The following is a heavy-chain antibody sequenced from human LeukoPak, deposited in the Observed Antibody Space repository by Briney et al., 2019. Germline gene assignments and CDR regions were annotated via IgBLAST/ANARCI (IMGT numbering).Heavy chain of an antibody. CDR2: IVPSGST. Sequence: SETLSLTCTVSGASIRSYYWSWIRQPAGKGLEWIGRIVPSGSTNYNPSLKSRVTMSVDTSKNQFSLKLSSVTAADAAVYYCAKEGAAPGPDFDYWGQGTLGIVSS. D-gene: IGHD6-13*01. V-gene: IGHV4-4*07. CDR1: GASIRSYY. CDR3: AKEGAAPGPDFDY. J-gene: IGHJ4*02.